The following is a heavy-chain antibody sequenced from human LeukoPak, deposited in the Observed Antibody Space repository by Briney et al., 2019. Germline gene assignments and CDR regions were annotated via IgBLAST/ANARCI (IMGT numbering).Heavy chain of an antibody. Sequence: GGSLRLSCAASGFTFSSYERNWVRQAPGKGLEWVSYISSSGSTIYYADSVKGRFTISRDNAKNSLYLQMNSLRAEDTAVYYCARDSSLYFGVVIKWGQGTLVTVSS. V-gene: IGHV3-48*03. CDR2: ISSSGSTI. CDR3: ARDSSLYFGVVIK. D-gene: IGHD3-3*01. J-gene: IGHJ4*02. CDR1: GFTFSSYE.